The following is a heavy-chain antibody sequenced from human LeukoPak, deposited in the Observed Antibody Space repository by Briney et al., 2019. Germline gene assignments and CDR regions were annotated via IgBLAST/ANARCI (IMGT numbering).Heavy chain of an antibody. D-gene: IGHD4-17*01. CDR1: GFKFSSNW. Sequence: PGGSLRLSCAASGFKFSSNWMSWVRQAPGKGLEWVSYISSSGSTIYYADSVKGRFTISRDNAKNSLYLQMNSLRAEDTAVYYCYGDYRPGGVWGQGTLVTVSS. CDR3: YGDYRPGGV. V-gene: IGHV3-48*04. CDR2: ISSSGSTI. J-gene: IGHJ4*02.